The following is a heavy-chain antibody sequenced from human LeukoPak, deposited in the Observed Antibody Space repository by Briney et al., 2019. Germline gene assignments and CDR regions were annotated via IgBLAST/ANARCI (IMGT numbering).Heavy chain of an antibody. Sequence: SETLSLTCTVSGGSISSYYWSWIRQPPGKGLEWIGYIYYSGSTNYNPSLKSRVTISVDTSKNQFSLKLSSVTAADTAVYYCAKSMITFGGVSITSDAFDIWGQGTMVTVSS. D-gene: IGHD3-16*01. CDR2: IYYSGST. J-gene: IGHJ3*02. CDR1: GGSISSYY. V-gene: IGHV4-59*01. CDR3: AKSMITFGGVSITSDAFDI.